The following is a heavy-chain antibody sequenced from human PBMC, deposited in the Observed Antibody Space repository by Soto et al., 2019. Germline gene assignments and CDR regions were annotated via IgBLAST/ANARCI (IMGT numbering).Heavy chain of an antibody. CDR3: ARDSYTSGWLNWFDP. V-gene: IGHV1-3*01. Sequence: GASVKVSCKASGYTFTSYSLHWVRQAPGQRPEWLGWINAGNGDTKYSQKFQGRVTITRDTSASTAYMELSSLRSEDTAVYYCARDSYTSGWLNWFDPWGQGTLVTVSS. D-gene: IGHD6-19*01. CDR2: INAGNGDT. J-gene: IGHJ5*02. CDR1: GYTFTSYS.